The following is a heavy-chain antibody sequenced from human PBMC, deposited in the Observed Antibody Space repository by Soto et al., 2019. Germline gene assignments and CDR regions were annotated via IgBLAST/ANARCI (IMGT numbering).Heavy chain of an antibody. D-gene: IGHD4-4*01. CDR2: IYYSRNS. J-gene: IGHJ4*02. CDR3: PRTQVPTDGGFYLDY. V-gene: IGHV4-30-4*01. Sequence: QVHLQESGPGLVKPSQTLSLTCTVSGDSISSGDYYWSWIRQSPGKGLEWIGYIYYSRNSYYIPSLDSRVNISIDTSNIQISLKRTSVTAADTAVCVCPRTQVPTDGGFYLDYWGQGTLVIVSS. CDR1: GDSISSGDYY.